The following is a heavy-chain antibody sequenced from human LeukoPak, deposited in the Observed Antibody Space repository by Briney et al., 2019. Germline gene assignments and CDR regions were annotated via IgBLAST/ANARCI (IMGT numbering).Heavy chain of an antibody. J-gene: IGHJ5*02. CDR2: IYYSGGT. CDR3: ASRLRGPGGWFDP. Sequence: PSETLSLTCSVSGDSISSSSYYRGWIRQPPGKGLEWIGTIYYSGGTYYNPSLKSRVTISVDTSKNHFSLKLSSVTAADTAVYYCASRLRGPGGWFDPWGQGTLVTVSS. CDR1: GDSISSSSYY. D-gene: IGHD3-16*01. V-gene: IGHV4-39*01.